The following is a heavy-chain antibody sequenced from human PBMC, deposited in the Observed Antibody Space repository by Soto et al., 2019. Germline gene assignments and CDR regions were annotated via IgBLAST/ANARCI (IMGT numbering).Heavy chain of an antibody. V-gene: IGHV4-59*01. Sequence: LTSTVAGRSSSTFDWSWMRPTTGKGLEWIGHAYYSGSTNYDPSLKSRVTISVDMSKNQVSLRLTSVTAADTAVYYGAGGTDSPQLASFHYVMDVCGQATSAPVAS. CDR1: GRSSSTFD. D-gene: IGHD2-8*02. CDR3: AGGTDSPQLASFHYVMDV. J-gene: IGHJ6*02. CDR2: AYYSGST.